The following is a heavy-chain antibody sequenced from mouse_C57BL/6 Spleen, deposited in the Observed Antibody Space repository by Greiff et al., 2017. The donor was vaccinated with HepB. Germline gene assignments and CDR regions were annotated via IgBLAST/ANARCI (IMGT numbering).Heavy chain of an antibody. J-gene: IGHJ4*01. V-gene: IGHV1-7*01. CDR2: INPSSGYT. Sequence: VQLQQSGAELAKPGASVKLSCKASGYTFTSYWMHWVKQRPGQGLEWIGYINPSSGYTKYNQKFKDKATLTADKSSSTAYMQLSSLTYEDSEVYYCAIRTYYYGNAMDYWGQGTSVTVSS. D-gene: IGHD1-1*01. CDR1: GYTFTSYW. CDR3: AIRTYYYGNAMDY.